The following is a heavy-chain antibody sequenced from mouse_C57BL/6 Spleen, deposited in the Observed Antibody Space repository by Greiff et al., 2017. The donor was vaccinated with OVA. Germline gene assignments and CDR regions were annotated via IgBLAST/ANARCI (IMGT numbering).Heavy chain of an antibody. CDR2: INPNNGGT. V-gene: IGHV1-26*01. CDR1: GYTFTDYY. J-gene: IGHJ2*01. Sequence: EVQLQQSGPELVKPGASVKISCKASGYTFTDYYMNWVKQSHGKSLEWIGDINPNNGGTSYNQKFKGKATLTVDKSSSTAYMELRSLTSEDSAVYYCAREEGLVYYFDYWGQGTTLTVSS. CDR3: AREEGLVYYFDY. D-gene: IGHD1-1*02.